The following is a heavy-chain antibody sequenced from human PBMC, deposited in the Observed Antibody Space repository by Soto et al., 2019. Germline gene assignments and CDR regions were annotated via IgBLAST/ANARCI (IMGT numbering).Heavy chain of an antibody. CDR3: ASARHLTGITASFFDY. J-gene: IGHJ4*02. CDR1: GFTLSSRD. CDR2: ITTGGDT. Sequence: DVQLVESGGGLVQSGGSLRLSCATSGFTLSSRDMHWVRQTTGKGLEWVSGITTGGDTYYPDSVKGRFTISRENAKNSLYLQMNSLRVVDTAVYYCASARHLTGITASFFDYWGQGTLVTVSS. V-gene: IGHV3-13*01. D-gene: IGHD1-7*01.